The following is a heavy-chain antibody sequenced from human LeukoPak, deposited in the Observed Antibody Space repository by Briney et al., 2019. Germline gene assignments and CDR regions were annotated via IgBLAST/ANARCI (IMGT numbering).Heavy chain of an antibody. CDR2: IYYSGST. J-gene: IGHJ3*02. CDR1: GGSISSGDYY. D-gene: IGHD6-13*01. Sequence: SETLSLTCTVSGGSISSGDYYWSWIRQPPGKGLEWIGYIYYSGSTYYNPSLKSRVTISVDTSKNQFSLKVSSVTAADTAVYYCARAQMYSSSWYVAFDIWGQGTMVTVSS. V-gene: IGHV4-30-4*01. CDR3: ARAQMYSSSWYVAFDI.